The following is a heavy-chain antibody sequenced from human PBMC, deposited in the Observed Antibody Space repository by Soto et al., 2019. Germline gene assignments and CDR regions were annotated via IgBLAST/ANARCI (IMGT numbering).Heavy chain of an antibody. CDR2: ISSSSSYI. CDR1: GFTFSNYS. Sequence: GGSLRLSCAASGFTFSNYSMNWVRQAPGKGLEWVSSISSSSSYIYYADSVKGRFTISRDNAKNSLYLQMNSLRAEDTAVYYCARTASQRHFDYWGQGTLVTVSS. V-gene: IGHV3-21*01. CDR3: ARTASQRHFDY. D-gene: IGHD6-6*01. J-gene: IGHJ4*02.